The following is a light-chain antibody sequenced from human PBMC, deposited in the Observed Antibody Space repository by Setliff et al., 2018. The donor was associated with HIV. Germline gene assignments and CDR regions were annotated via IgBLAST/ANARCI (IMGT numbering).Light chain of an antibody. Sequence: QSVLTQPPSASGTPGQRVTISCSGSSSIIGSNTVNWYQQLPGTAPKLLIYSNNQRPSGVPDRFSGSKSGTSASLAISGLQSEDEADYYCQSYDSSLSGSVFGGGTQLTVL. CDR2: SNN. J-gene: IGLJ3*02. V-gene: IGLV1-44*01. CDR3: QSYDSSLSGSV. CDR1: SSIIGSNT.